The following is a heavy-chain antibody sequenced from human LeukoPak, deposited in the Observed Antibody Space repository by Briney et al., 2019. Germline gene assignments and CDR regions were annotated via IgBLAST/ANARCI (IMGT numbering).Heavy chain of an antibody. J-gene: IGHJ4*02. D-gene: IGHD3-10*01. Sequence: SETLSLTCTVSGDALSTYYYNWIRQTPGKGLEWIGHIANGRTDYNPSLKSRVIISVDTSKNQISLKLTSVTAADTAIYYCARDKAHTYGYYFDPWGQGTQVLVSS. CDR2: IANGRT. CDR3: ARDKAHTYGYYFDP. V-gene: IGHV4-4*08. CDR1: GDALSTYY.